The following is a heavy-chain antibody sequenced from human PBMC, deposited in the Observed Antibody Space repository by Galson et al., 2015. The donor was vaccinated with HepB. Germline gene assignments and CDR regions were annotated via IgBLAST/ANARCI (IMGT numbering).Heavy chain of an antibody. CDR2: ISYDGSDE. V-gene: IGHV3-30-3*01. Sequence: LRLSCAGSGFSFSSYAMHWARQAPGKGLEWVAVISYDGSDEYYADSVRGRFSISRDNSENTLHLQMNSLRAEDTALYYCARAYNSGWQIDDWGQGTLVTVSS. CDR1: GFSFSSYA. D-gene: IGHD6-19*01. CDR3: ARAYNSGWQIDD. J-gene: IGHJ4*02.